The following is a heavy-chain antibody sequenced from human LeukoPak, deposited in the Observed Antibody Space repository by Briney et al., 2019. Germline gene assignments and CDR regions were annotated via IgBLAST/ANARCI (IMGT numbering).Heavy chain of an antibody. Sequence: ASVKVSCKASGYTFTSYYMHWVRQAPGQGLEWMGIIIPSGGSTSYAQKFQGRVTMTRDTSTSTVYMELSSLRSEDTAVYYCSRGEYDILTGSIAPPDYWGQGTLVTVSS. CDR1: GYTFTSYY. V-gene: IGHV1-46*01. J-gene: IGHJ4*02. D-gene: IGHD3-9*01. CDR3: SRGEYDILTGSIAPPDY. CDR2: IIPSGGST.